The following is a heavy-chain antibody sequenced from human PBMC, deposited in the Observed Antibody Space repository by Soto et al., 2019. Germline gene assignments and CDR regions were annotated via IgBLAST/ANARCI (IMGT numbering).Heavy chain of an antibody. CDR2: IYPGDSDT. Sequence: GESLKISCKGSGYSFTSYWIGRVRQMPGKGLEWMGIIYPGDSDTRYSPSFQGQVTISADKSISTAYLQWSSLKASDTAMYYCARHCSSTSCYAAPGHYYYYYGMDVWGQGTTVTVSS. CDR1: GYSFTSYW. J-gene: IGHJ6*02. CDR3: ARHCSSTSCYAAPGHYYYYYGMDV. V-gene: IGHV5-51*01. D-gene: IGHD2-2*01.